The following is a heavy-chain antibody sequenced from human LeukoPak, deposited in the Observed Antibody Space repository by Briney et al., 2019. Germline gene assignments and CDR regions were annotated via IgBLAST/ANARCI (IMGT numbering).Heavy chain of an antibody. Sequence: GESLKISCKGSGYSFTSCWIGWVRQMPGKGLEWMGIIYPGDSDTRYSPSFQGQVTISADKSISTAYLQWSSLKASDTAMYYCARYMWWELLFFAFDIWGQGTMVTVSS. CDR3: ARYMWWELLFFAFDI. CDR1: GYSFTSCW. J-gene: IGHJ3*02. CDR2: IYPGDSDT. V-gene: IGHV5-51*01. D-gene: IGHD1-26*01.